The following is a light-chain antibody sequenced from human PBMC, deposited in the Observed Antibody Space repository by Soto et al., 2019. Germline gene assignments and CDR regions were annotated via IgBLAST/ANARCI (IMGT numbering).Light chain of an antibody. J-gene: IGLJ2*01. CDR3: SSFTNNNTPHVV. CDR2: GVY. CDR1: DSDVGGYNY. V-gene: IGLV2-14*01. Sequence: QSALTQLASVSGSPGQSITISCTGTDSDVGGYNYVSWYQQHPGKAPKLMIYGVYNRPSGVSNRFSGSKSGNTASLTISGLQAEDEADYCCSSFTNNNTPHVVFGGGTKLTVL.